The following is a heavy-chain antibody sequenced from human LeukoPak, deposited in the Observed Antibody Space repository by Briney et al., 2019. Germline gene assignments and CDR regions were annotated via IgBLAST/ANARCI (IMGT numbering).Heavy chain of an antibody. CDR1: GYSISSGYY. Sequence: KPSETLSLTCAVSGYSISSGYYWGWIRQPPGKGLEWIGSIYHSGSTYYNPPLKSRVTISVDTSKNQFSLKLSSVTAADTAVYSCARDRVVPAGPDAFDIWGQGTMVTVSS. V-gene: IGHV4-38-2*02. CDR2: IYHSGST. J-gene: IGHJ3*02. D-gene: IGHD2-2*01. CDR3: ARDRVVPAGPDAFDI.